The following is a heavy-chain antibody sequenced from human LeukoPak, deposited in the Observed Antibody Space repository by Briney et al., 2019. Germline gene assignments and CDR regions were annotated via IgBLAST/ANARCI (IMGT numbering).Heavy chain of an antibody. CDR1: GGSINNYY. Sequence: SETLSLTCTVFGGSINNYYWSWIRQPPGKGLEWIGYIYYSGSTNYNPSLKSRVTISVDTSKNQFSLKLSSVTAADTAVYYCARESYSSGLNWFDPWGQGTLVTVSS. D-gene: IGHD6-19*01. V-gene: IGHV4-59*01. CDR3: ARESYSSGLNWFDP. CDR2: IYYSGST. J-gene: IGHJ5*02.